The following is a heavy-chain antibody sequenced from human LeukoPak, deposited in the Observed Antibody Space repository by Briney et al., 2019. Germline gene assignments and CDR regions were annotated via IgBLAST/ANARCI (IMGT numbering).Heavy chain of an antibody. V-gene: IGHV4-39*01. CDR2: IYYSGST. CDR1: GGSISSSSYY. Sequence: SETLSLTCTVSGGSISSSSYYWAWIRQPPGKGLEWIGTIYYSGSTYYNPSLKSRVTISVDTSKNQFSLKLSSVTAADTAVYYCARQEVYCSSTSCYARGYSYGTFFDYWGQGTLVTVSS. CDR3: ARQEVYCSSTSCYARGYSYGTFFDY. J-gene: IGHJ4*02. D-gene: IGHD2-2*01.